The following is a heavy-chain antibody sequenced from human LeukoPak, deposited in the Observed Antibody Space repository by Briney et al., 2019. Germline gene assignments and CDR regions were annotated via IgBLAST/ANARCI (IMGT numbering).Heavy chain of an antibody. Sequence: SETLSLTCTVSGGSISSTTYYWGWIRQPPGKGLEWIGYIYYSGSTNYNPSLKSRVTISVDTSKNQFSLKLSSVTAADTAVYYCARHTPTVPLDYWGQGTLVTVSS. CDR2: IYYSGST. D-gene: IGHD1-14*01. V-gene: IGHV4-61*05. CDR1: GGSISSTTYY. J-gene: IGHJ4*02. CDR3: ARHTPTVPLDY.